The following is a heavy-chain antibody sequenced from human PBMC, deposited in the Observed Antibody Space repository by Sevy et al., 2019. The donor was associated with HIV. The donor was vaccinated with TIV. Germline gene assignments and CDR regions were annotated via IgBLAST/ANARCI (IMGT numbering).Heavy chain of an antibody. CDR2: LSFGSGEI. CDR3: AGGGCTKPYDY. D-gene: IGHD2-8*01. J-gene: IGHJ4*02. V-gene: IGHV3-23*01. CDR1: GFTFSKYS. Sequence: GGSLRLSCAASGFTFSKYSMSWVRQPPGKGLEWVSTLSFGSGEINYEDSVKGRFTISRDNSKSSVYLQMNNLRHEDTAVYYCAGGGCTKPYDYWGQGTLVTVSS.